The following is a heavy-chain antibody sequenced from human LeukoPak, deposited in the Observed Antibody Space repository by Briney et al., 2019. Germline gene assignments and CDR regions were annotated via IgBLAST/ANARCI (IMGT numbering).Heavy chain of an antibody. CDR3: ARDPTLGTGQGLYYFDY. CDR1: GFTFSNAW. Sequence: GSLRLSCAASGFTFSNAWMSWVRQPPGKGLEWIGEIYHSGSTNYNPSLKSRVTISVDKSKNQFSLKLSSVTAADTAVYYCARDPTLGTGQGLYYFDYWGQGTLVTVSS. D-gene: IGHD3/OR15-3a*01. CDR2: IYHSGST. V-gene: IGHV4-4*02. J-gene: IGHJ4*02.